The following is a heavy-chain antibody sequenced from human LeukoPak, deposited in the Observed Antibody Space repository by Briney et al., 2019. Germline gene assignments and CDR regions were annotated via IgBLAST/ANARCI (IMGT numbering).Heavy chain of an antibody. J-gene: IGHJ4*02. CDR3: AKVKSPLETYYFDY. CDR2: IIPIFGTA. D-gene: IGHD3-3*01. V-gene: IGHV1-69*01. Sequence: ASVKVSCKASGGTFSSYAISWVRQAPGQGLEWMGGIIPIFGTANYAQKFQGRVTITADESTSTAYMELNSLRAEDTAVYYCAKVKSPLETYYFDYWGQGTLVTVSS. CDR1: GGTFSSYA.